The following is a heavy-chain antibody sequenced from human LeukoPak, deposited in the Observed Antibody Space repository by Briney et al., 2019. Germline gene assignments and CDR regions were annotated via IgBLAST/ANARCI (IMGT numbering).Heavy chain of an antibody. CDR3: ARVYDVLTGGFDH. Sequence: PGGSLRLSCEGSAFIFSGHWMNWVRQTPGKGLEWVASIKEDGSVRQYVDSVKGRFSISRDNTKGSLFLQLNSLRAEDTAVYYCARVYDVLTGGFDHWGQGALVTVSS. D-gene: IGHD3-9*01. CDR1: AFIFSGHW. CDR2: IKEDGSVR. V-gene: IGHV3-7*03. J-gene: IGHJ4*02.